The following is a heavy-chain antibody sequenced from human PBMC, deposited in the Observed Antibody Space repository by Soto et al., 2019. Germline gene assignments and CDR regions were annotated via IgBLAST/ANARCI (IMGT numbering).Heavy chain of an antibody. V-gene: IGHV3-9*01. Sequence: EVQLVESGGGLVQPGRSLRLSCVASGFTFDDFAMHWVRQVPGKGLEWVSGISWNSGSIGYAVSVTGRFTISRDNAKNSLYLPMSSLRAEDTAFYYCTTYAVGSGSAFDYWGQGTLVTVSS. CDR2: ISWNSGSI. CDR3: TTYAVGSGSAFDY. D-gene: IGHD3-10*01. CDR1: GFTFDDFA. J-gene: IGHJ4*02.